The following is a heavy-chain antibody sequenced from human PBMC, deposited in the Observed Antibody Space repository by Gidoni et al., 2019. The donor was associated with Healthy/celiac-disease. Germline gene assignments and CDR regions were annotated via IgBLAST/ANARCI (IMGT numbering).Heavy chain of an antibody. D-gene: IGHD3-3*01. CDR3: ARNYDFWSGPKENYYYYGMDV. CDR2: INPSGGST. J-gene: IGHJ6*02. CDR1: GYTFTSYY. Sequence: QVQLVQSGAEVKKPGASVKVSCTASGYTFTSYYMHWVRQAPGQGLEWMGIINPSGGSTSYAQKFQGRVTMTRDTSTSTVYMELSSLRSEDTAVYYCARNYDFWSGPKENYYYYGMDVWGQGTTVTVSS. V-gene: IGHV1-46*01.